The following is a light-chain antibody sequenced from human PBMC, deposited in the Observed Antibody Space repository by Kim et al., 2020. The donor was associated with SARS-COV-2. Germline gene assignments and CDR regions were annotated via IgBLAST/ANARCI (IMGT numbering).Light chain of an antibody. CDR3: CSYAGSSTPYV. V-gene: IGLV1-40*01. Sequence: QSVLTQPPSASGAPGQRVTISCTGDSSNIGAGYDVHWYQQLPGTAPKLMIYEVSKRPSGVSNRFSGSKSGNTASLTISGLQAEDEADYYCCSYAGSSTPYVFGTGTKVTVL. J-gene: IGLJ1*01. CDR1: SSNIGAGYD. CDR2: EVS.